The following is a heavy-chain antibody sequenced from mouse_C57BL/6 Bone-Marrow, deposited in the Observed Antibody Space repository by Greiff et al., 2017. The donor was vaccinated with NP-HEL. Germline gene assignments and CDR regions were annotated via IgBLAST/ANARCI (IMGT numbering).Heavy chain of an antibody. Sequence: EVHLVESGGGLVKPGGSLKLSCAASGFTFSSYTMSWVRQTPEKRLEWVATISGGGGNTYYQERVKGRLTITRDNAKKTLYLQMSSLRSEVTALYYCALHDARAYWGQGTLVTVSA. CDR1: GFTFSSYT. CDR3: ALHDARAY. CDR2: ISGGGGNT. D-gene: IGHD2-3*01. J-gene: IGHJ3*01. V-gene: IGHV5-9*01.